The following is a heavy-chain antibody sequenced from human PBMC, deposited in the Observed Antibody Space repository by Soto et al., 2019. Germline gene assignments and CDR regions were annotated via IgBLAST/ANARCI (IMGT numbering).Heavy chain of an antibody. V-gene: IGHV3-23*01. Sequence: PGGSLRLSCAASGLTFSSYALSWVRQAPGKGLEWVSAISGSGGSTYYADSVKGRFTISRDNSKNTLYLQMNSLRAEDTAVYYCAVYDFWSGYIPLDYWGQGTQVTVSS. J-gene: IGHJ4*02. CDR2: ISGSGGST. D-gene: IGHD3-3*01. CDR1: GLTFSSYA. CDR3: AVYDFWSGYIPLDY.